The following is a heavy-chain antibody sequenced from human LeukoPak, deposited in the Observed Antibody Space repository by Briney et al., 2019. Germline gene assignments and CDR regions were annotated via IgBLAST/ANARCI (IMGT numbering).Heavy chain of an antibody. CDR2: IKQDGSEK. Sequence: PGGSLRLSCAASGFTFSSYWMSWVRQAPGKGLEWVANIKQDGSEKYYVDSVKGRFTISRDNAKNSLYLQMNSLRAEDTAVYYCARGSYGDYVRFDYWGQGTLFTVSS. D-gene: IGHD4-17*01. V-gene: IGHV3-7*01. CDR3: ARGSYGDYVRFDY. J-gene: IGHJ4*02. CDR1: GFTFSSYW.